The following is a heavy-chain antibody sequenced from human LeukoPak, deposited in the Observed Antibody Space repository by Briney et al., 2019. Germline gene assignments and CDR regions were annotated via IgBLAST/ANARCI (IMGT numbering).Heavy chain of an antibody. CDR2: IIPIFGIA. CDR1: GGTFSSYA. CDR3: AREGIASVRFDY. V-gene: IGHV1-69*04. D-gene: IGHD6-13*01. Sequence: SVKVSFKASGGTFSSYAISWVRQAPGQGLEWMGRIIPIFGIANYAQKFQGRVTITADKSTSTAYMELSSLRSEDTAVYYCAREGIASVRFDYWGQGTLVTVSS. J-gene: IGHJ4*02.